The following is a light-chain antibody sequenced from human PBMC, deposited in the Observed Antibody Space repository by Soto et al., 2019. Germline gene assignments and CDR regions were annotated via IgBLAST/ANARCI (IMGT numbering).Light chain of an antibody. CDR2: KAS. CDR3: QQYDSYSSIT. J-gene: IGKJ5*01. CDR1: HSISTW. Sequence: DIQMTQSPSTLSAFVGDRVTITCRASHSISTWLAWYQQKPGKAPNLLIYKASTLEIGVPPRFSGSGSGTELPLTISSLQPDDFATYYCQQYDSYSSITFGQGTRLEIK. V-gene: IGKV1-5*03.